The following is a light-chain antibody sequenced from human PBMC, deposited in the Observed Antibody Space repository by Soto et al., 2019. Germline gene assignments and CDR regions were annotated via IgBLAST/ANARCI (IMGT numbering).Light chain of an antibody. Sequence: QSALTQPASVSGSPGQSITISCTGTSSDVGGYNYVSWYQQHPGKAPKLMIYEVSNRPPGVSNRFSGSKSGNTASLTISGLQAEDDADYYCSSYTSSSTVVFGGGTKLTVL. V-gene: IGLV2-14*01. CDR3: SSYTSSSTVV. CDR1: SSDVGGYNY. J-gene: IGLJ2*01. CDR2: EVS.